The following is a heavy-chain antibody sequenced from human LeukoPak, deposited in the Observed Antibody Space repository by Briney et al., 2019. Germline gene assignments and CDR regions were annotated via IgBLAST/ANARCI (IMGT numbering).Heavy chain of an antibody. J-gene: IGHJ4*02. Sequence: RLSXXXSGFTFSSYGMHWVRRAPGKGLEWVAVISYDGSNKYYADSVKGRFTISRDNSKNTLYLQMNSLRAEDTAVYYCAKDGRFGELSLDYWGQGTLVTVSS. D-gene: IGHD3-10*01. V-gene: IGHV3-30*18. CDR1: GFTFSSYG. CDR3: AKDGRFGELSLDY. CDR2: ISYDGSNK.